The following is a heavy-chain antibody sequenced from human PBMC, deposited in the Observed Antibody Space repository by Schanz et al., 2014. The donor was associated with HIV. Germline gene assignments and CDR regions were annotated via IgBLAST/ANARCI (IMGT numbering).Heavy chain of an antibody. V-gene: IGHV1-2*02. Sequence: QVQLVQSGAEVKKPGASVKVSCKASGYTFTDYYMHWVRQAPGQGLEWMVWINPNSGGTNYAQRFQGRVTMTRDTSISTGYMEFSKVRSDDTAVYYCTRSRYELHWLDLWGQGTLVTVS. CDR3: TRSRYELHWLDL. D-gene: IGHD5-12*01. CDR1: GYTFTDYY. J-gene: IGHJ5*02. CDR2: INPNSGGT.